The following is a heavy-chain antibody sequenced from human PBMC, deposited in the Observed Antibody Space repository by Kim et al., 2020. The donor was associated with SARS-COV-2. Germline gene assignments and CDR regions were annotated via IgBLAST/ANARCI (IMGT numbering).Heavy chain of an antibody. Sequence: GGSLRLSCAASGFTFSSYGMHWVRQAPGKGLEWVAVISYDGSNKYYADSVKGRFTISRDNSKNTLYLQMNSLRAEDTAVYYCAKEGVVVVVAATRGLDYWGQGTLVTVSS. V-gene: IGHV3-30*18. D-gene: IGHD2-15*01. CDR3: AKEGVVVVVAATRGLDY. CDR1: GFTFSSYG. CDR2: ISYDGSNK. J-gene: IGHJ4*02.